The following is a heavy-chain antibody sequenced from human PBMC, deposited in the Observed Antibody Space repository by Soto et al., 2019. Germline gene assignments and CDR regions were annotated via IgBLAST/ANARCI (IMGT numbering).Heavy chain of an antibody. CDR1: GYTFTSYG. D-gene: IGHD3-22*01. CDR3: ARGVYYYDSSDFAPHY. CDR2: ISAYNGNT. J-gene: IGHJ4*02. V-gene: IGHV1-18*01. Sequence: SVKVSCKASGYTFTSYGISWVRQSPGQGLEWMGWISAYNGNTNYAQKFQGRITMTRDTSTSTRYMELSSLRSEDTAVYYCARGVYYYDSSDFAPHYWGQGILVTVSS.